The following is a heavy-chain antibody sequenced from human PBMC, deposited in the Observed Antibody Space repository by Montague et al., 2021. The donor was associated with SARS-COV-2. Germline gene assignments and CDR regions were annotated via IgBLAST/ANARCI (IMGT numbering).Heavy chain of an antibody. J-gene: IGHJ4*02. V-gene: IGHV4-59*01. CDR1: GGSISTYH. Sequence: SETLSLTCSVSGGSISTYHWSWIRQPPGKGLEWIGYIYYSGSTNYNPSLKSRVTISIDTSKNQFSLELSSVIAADMAVYYCASPGGYCTGGSCYYVYWGQGTLVTVSS. CDR3: ASPGGYCTGGSCYYVY. CDR2: IYYSGST. D-gene: IGHD2-15*01.